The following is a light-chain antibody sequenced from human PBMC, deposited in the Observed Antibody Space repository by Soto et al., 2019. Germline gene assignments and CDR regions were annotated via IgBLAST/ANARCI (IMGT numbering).Light chain of an antibody. CDR3: SLYTSSDTPYV. CDR1: SSDVGAYDY. J-gene: IGLJ1*01. Sequence: QSALTQPASVSGSPGQSITISCTGTSSDVGAYDYVSWYQQHPDKAPKLIIFVVSNRPSGVSNRFSGSESGNTASLTISGLQAEDEADYYCSLYTSSDTPYVFGTGTKLTVL. V-gene: IGLV2-14*01. CDR2: VVS.